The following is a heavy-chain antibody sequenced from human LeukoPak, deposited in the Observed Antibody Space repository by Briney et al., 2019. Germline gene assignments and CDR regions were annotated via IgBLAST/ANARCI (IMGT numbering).Heavy chain of an antibody. Sequence: GGSLRLSCAASGFTFSTYAMSWVRQAPGKGLEWVSAISVSAGSTYYADSVKGRFTISRDNSKNTLYLQMNSLRAEDTAVYYCAKDEVSSGSLGAFDIWGQGTMVTVSS. CDR2: ISVSAGST. D-gene: IGHD1-26*01. CDR1: GFTFSTYA. CDR3: AKDEVSSGSLGAFDI. V-gene: IGHV3-23*01. J-gene: IGHJ3*02.